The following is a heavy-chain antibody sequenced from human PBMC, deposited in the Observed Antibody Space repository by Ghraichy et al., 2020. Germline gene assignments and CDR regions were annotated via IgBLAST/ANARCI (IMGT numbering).Heavy chain of an antibody. D-gene: IGHD5-18*01. J-gene: IGHJ6*02. Sequence: SQTLSLTCTVSGGSVSSGGFHWSWIRQSPGKGLEWIGYIYYNGNTDYNPSLKSRVTISLHTSKNQFSLSLSSVTAADTAVYYCARTPSGYSYGYGAYGMDVWGQGTTVTVSS. V-gene: IGHV4-61*08. CDR2: IYYNGNT. CDR1: GGSVSSGGFH. CDR3: ARTPSGYSYGYGAYGMDV.